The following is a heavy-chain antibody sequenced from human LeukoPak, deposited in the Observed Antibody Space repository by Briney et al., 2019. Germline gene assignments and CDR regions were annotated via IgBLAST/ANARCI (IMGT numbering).Heavy chain of an antibody. V-gene: IGHV4-34*01. CDR2: INHSGST. CDR3: ARQGQLVRYYYYYMDV. D-gene: IGHD6-13*01. CDR1: GGSFSGYY. J-gene: IGHJ6*03. Sequence: SETLSLTCAVYGGSFSGYYWSWIRQSPGKGLEWIGEINHSGSTNYNPSLKSRVTISIDTSKKQFSLKLRSVTAADTAVHYCARQGQLVRYYYYYMDVWGKGTTVTVSS.